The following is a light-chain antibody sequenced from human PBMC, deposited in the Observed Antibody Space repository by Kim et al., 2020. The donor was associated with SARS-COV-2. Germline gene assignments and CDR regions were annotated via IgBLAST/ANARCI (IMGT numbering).Light chain of an antibody. CDR1: HKIEIR. V-gene: IGKV3-11*01. J-gene: IGKJ4*01. CDR2: DAA. CDR3: QQRGSWPPALT. Sequence: PGESSTLLCRGHHKIEIRLAWYPQTPGQPPRLLIYDAAVRAAGIPDRFSGSGSGTDFTLTIGSLAPEDFAIYYCQQRGSWPPALTFGGGTKLEI.